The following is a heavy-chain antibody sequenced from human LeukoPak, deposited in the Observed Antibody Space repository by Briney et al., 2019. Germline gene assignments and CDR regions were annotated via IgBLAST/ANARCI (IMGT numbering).Heavy chain of an antibody. D-gene: IGHD2-2*01. Sequence: SETLSLTCTVSGGSISSGGYYWSWIRQHPGKGLEWIGYIYYSGSTYYNPSLKSRVTISVDTSKNQFSLKLSSVTAADTAVYYCARDRPLGYCSSTSCPYDAFDIWGQGTMVTVSS. CDR2: IYYSGST. J-gene: IGHJ3*02. V-gene: IGHV4-31*03. CDR1: GGSISSGGYY. CDR3: ARDRPLGYCSSTSCPYDAFDI.